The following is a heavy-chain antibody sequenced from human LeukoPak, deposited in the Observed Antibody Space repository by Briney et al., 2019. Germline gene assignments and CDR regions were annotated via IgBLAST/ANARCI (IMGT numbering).Heavy chain of an antibody. D-gene: IGHD4-17*01. CDR1: GFTFSDYA. V-gene: IGHV3-33*03. Sequence: PGGSLRLSCAASGFTFSDYAMHWVRQAPGKGLEWVAVIWYDGSNKYYADSVKGRFTISRDNSKTTLYLQMNSLGPEDTAVYYCAKVFATATTFYYFDYWGQGTLVTVSS. CDR2: IWYDGSNK. CDR3: AKVFATATTFYYFDY. J-gene: IGHJ4*02.